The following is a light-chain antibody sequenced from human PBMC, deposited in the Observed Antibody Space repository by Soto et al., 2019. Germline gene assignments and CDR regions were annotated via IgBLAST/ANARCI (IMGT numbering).Light chain of an antibody. Sequence: QSVLTQPPSASGTPGQRVTISCSGSSSNIGSNTVNWYQQLPGTAPKLLIYGNNQRPSGVPDRFSGSTSGASASLAISGLQSEDEADYYCAAWDDSLNGHVVFGGGTKLTVL. V-gene: IGLV1-44*01. CDR1: SSNIGSNT. CDR2: GNN. J-gene: IGLJ2*01. CDR3: AAWDDSLNGHVV.